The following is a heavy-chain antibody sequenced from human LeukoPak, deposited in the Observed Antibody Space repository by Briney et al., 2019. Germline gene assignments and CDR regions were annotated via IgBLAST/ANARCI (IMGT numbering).Heavy chain of an antibody. CDR3: ARGDYYGSGTYYKKTVDY. Sequence: ASVKVSCKASGYTFTSYGINWVRQAPGQGLEWMGWLSAYNGNTNYAQKLQGRVTMTTDTPTSTAYMELRSLRSDDTAVYYCARGDYYGSGTYYKKTVDYWGQGTLVTVSS. J-gene: IGHJ4*02. V-gene: IGHV1-18*01. CDR2: LSAYNGNT. D-gene: IGHD3-10*01. CDR1: GYTFTSYG.